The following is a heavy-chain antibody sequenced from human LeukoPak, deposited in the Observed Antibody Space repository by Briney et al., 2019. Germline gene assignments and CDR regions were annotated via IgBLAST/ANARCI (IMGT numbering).Heavy chain of an antibody. V-gene: IGHV3-48*02. CDR3: WRLRPGYYFDY. D-gene: IGHD6-25*01. CDR1: GFTFSAYA. Sequence: GGSLRLSCAASGFTFSAYAMNWVRQAPGKGLEWVSYITSSSSTIYYADSVKGRFTISRDDAKNSLYLQLNSLRDDDTAVYYCWRLRPGYYFDYWGQGTLVTVSS. J-gene: IGHJ4*02. CDR2: ITSSSSTI.